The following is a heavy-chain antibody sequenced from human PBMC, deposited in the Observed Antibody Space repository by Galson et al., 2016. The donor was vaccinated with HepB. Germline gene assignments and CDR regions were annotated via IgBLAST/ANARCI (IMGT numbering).Heavy chain of an antibody. D-gene: IGHD2-2*01. CDR1: GFTFSKNW. CDR2: IKEDGSDK. J-gene: IGHJ4*02. CDR3: VRIGVVLPATKLDY. V-gene: IGHV3-7*01. Sequence: SLRLSCAVSGFTFSKNWMSWVRQAPGKGLEWVANIKEDGSDKFYVDSVKGRFTISRDNAKNSLYLQMSSLRVEDTAVYYCVRIGVVLPATKLDYWGQGTLVTVSS.